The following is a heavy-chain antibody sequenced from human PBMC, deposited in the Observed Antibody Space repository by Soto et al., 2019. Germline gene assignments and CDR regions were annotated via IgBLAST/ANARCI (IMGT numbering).Heavy chain of an antibody. CDR1: GFSFSSYA. D-gene: IGHD4-4*01. CDR2: ISGSGGST. Sequence: PGGSLRLSCAASGFSFSSYAMSWVRQAPGKGLEWVSAISGSGGSTYYADSVKGRFTISRDNSKNTLYLQMNSLRAEDTAVYYCATSVTPLDWFDSWGQGTLVTVSS. V-gene: IGHV3-23*01. CDR3: ATSVTPLDWFDS. J-gene: IGHJ5*01.